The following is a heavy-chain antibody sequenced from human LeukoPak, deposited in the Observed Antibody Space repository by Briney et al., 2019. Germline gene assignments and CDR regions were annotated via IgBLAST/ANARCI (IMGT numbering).Heavy chain of an antibody. Sequence: ASVKVSCKASGYTFTGYYMHWVGQAPGQGLEWMGWINPNSGGTNYAQKFQGRVTMTRDTSISTAYMELSRLRSDDTAVYYCARWSSTSLPSDYWGQGTLVTVSS. D-gene: IGHD2-2*01. CDR2: INPNSGGT. V-gene: IGHV1-2*02. CDR3: ARWSSTSLPSDY. J-gene: IGHJ4*02. CDR1: GYTFTGYY.